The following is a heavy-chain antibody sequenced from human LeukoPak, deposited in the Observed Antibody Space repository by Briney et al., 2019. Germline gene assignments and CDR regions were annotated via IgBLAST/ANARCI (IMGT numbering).Heavy chain of an antibody. CDR2: IYTSGST. V-gene: IGHV4-4*07. Sequence: SETLCLTCNVSGGSISSYYWSWIRQPAGKGLEWIGRIYTSGSTNYNPSLKSRVTMSVDTSKNQFSLKLSSVTAADTAVYYCARQPRGNGYYDSSGYYYVFDYWGQGTLVTVSS. CDR1: GGSISSYY. D-gene: IGHD3-22*01. CDR3: ARQPRGNGYYDSSGYYYVFDY. J-gene: IGHJ4*02.